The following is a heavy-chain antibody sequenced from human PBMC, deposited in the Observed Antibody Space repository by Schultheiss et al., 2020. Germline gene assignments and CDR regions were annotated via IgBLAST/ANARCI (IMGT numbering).Heavy chain of an antibody. CDR2: IYPGDSDT. J-gene: IGHJ4*02. V-gene: IGHV5-51*01. Sequence: GGSLRLSCKGSGYSFTSYWIGWVRQMPGKGLEWMGIIYPGDSDTRYSPSFQGQVTMSADKSISTAYLQWSSLKASDTAMYYCARLPDSFYFDYWGQGTLVNGYS. CDR3: ARLPDSFYFDY. D-gene: IGHD1-14*01. CDR1: GYSFTSYW.